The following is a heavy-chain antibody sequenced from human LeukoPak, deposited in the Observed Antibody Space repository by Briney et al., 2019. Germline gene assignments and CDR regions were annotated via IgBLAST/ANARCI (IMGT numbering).Heavy chain of an antibody. CDR2: IYTSGST. CDR1: GGSFSGYY. V-gene: IGHV4-4*07. J-gene: IGHJ4*02. D-gene: IGHD1-26*01. CDR3: ARDGRISGIDY. Sequence: SETLSLTCAVYGGSFSGYYWSWIRQPAGKGLEWIGRIYTSGSTNYNPSLKSRVTISVDTSKNQFSLKLSSVTAADTAVYYCARDGRISGIDYWGQGTLVTVSS.